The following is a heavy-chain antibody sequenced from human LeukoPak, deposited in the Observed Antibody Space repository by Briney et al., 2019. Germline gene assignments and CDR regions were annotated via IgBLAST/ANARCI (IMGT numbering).Heavy chain of an antibody. D-gene: IGHD3-16*01. Sequence: ASVKVSCKASGGTFSSYAISWVRQAPGQGLEWMGWISAYNGNTNYAQKLQGRVTMTTDTSTSTAYMELRSLRSDDTAVYYCARRGTEDYYYYMDVWGRGTTVTISS. J-gene: IGHJ6*03. CDR3: ARRGTEDYYYYMDV. CDR2: ISAYNGNT. CDR1: GGTFSSYA. V-gene: IGHV1-18*01.